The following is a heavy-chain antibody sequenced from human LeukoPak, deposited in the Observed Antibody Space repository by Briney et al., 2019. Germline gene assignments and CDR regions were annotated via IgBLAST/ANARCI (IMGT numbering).Heavy chain of an antibody. Sequence: PGGSLRLSCAASGFTFSSYSMNWVRQAPGKGLEWVSSISSSSSYIYYADSVKGRFTISRDNAKNSLYLQMNSLKTEDTAVYYCTTVIMGTPKDDYWGQGTLVTVSS. CDR3: TTVIMGTPKDDY. V-gene: IGHV3-21*03. CDR2: ISSSSSYI. D-gene: IGHD4-23*01. CDR1: GFTFSSYS. J-gene: IGHJ4*02.